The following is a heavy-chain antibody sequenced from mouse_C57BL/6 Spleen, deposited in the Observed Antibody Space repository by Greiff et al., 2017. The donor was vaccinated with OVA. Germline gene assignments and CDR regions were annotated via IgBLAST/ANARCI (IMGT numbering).Heavy chain of an antibody. Sequence: QVQLQQSGTELVKPGASVKLSCKASGYTFTSYWMHWVKQRPGQGLEWIGNINPSNGGTNYNEKFKSKATLTVDKSSSTAYMQLSSLTSEDSAVYYCARETGTGLYAMDYWGQGTSVTVSS. CDR3: ARETGTGLYAMDY. V-gene: IGHV1-53*01. CDR2: INPSNGGT. J-gene: IGHJ4*01. D-gene: IGHD4-1*01. CDR1: GYTFTSYW.